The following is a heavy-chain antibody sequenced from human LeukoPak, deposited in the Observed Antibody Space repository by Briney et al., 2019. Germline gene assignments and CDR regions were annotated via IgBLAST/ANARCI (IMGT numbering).Heavy chain of an antibody. D-gene: IGHD3-22*01. V-gene: IGHV4-59*01. Sequence: PSETLSLTCAVSGGSISSYYWSWIRQPPGKGLEWIGYIYYSGSTNYNPSLKSRVTISVDTSKNQFSLKLGSVTAADTAVYYCAREGYYDSSGYYWFDPWGQGTLVTVSS. J-gene: IGHJ5*02. CDR2: IYYSGST. CDR1: GGSISSYY. CDR3: AREGYYDSSGYYWFDP.